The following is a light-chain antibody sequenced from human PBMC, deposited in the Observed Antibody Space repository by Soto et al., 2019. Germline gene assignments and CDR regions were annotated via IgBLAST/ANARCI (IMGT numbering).Light chain of an antibody. V-gene: IGLV2-14*01. CDR2: DVS. CDR1: SSDVGGYNY. Sequence: QSALTQPASVSGSPGQSITISCTGTSSDVGGYNYVSWYQQHPGKAPKLMIYDVSNRPSGVSNRLSGSKYGNTASLTISGLQDEDEADYYCSSYTSSSTLLYVFGTGTKLTVL. J-gene: IGLJ1*01. CDR3: SSYTSSSTLLYV.